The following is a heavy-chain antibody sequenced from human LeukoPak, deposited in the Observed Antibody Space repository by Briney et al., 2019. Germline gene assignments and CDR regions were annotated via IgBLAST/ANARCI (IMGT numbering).Heavy chain of an antibody. CDR3: ARHIRGYCSGTSCPWYFDY. Sequence: GESLKISCKGSGYSFTSYWIGWVRQMPGKGLEWMGIIYPGDSDTRYSPSFQGQVTISADKSISTAYLQWSSLKASDTAMYYCARHIRGYCSGTSCPWYFDYWGQGTLVTVSS. V-gene: IGHV5-51*01. CDR2: IYPGDSDT. CDR1: GYSFTSYW. D-gene: IGHD2-2*01. J-gene: IGHJ4*02.